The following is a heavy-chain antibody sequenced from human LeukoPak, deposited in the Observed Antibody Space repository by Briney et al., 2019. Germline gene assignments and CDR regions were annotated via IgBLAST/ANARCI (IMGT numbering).Heavy chain of an antibody. CDR3: AKSNGYGLVDI. CDR2: FYHSGST. D-gene: IGHD3-10*01. Sequence: PSETLSLTCTVSVYSISSGYYWGWIRQPPGKGLQWIGTFYHSGSTYYNPSLKSRVTISVDTSRNQFSLKLNSVTAADTAVYYCAKSNGYGLVDIWGQGTMVTVSS. CDR1: VYSISSGYY. J-gene: IGHJ3*02. V-gene: IGHV4-38-2*02.